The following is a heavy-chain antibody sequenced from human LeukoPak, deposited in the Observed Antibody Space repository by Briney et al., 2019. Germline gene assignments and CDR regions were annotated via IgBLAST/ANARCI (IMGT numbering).Heavy chain of an antibody. CDR2: IYYNGST. CDR3: ARDRAAGSDWLDP. Sequence: SETLSLTCTVSGGSISNYYWSWIRQPPGKGLEWIGYIYYNGSTKYNPSLKSRVTISIDTPKKQFSLRLTSVTAADTAVYYCARDRAAGSDWLDPWGQGALVAVSS. CDR1: GGSISNYY. J-gene: IGHJ5*02. D-gene: IGHD3-10*01. V-gene: IGHV4-59*01.